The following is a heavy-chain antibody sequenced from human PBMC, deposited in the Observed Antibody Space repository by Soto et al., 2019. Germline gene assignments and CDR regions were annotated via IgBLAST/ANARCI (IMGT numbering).Heavy chain of an antibody. Sequence: GGSLRLSCAASGFTFSTYCMHWVRHTPGTGLVWVSRTCRYGRELYYADSVKGRFAISRDDAKNTLYLQMDSLRVEDTGIYYCVRGTTAWRGMDYWGQGALVTVSS. J-gene: IGHJ4*02. V-gene: IGHV3-74*01. CDR3: VRGTTAWRGMDY. D-gene: IGHD1-1*01. CDR1: GFTFSTYC. CDR2: TCRYGREL.